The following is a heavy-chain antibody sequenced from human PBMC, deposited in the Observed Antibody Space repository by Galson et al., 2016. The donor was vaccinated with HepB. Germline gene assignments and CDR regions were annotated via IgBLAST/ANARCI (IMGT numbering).Heavy chain of an antibody. Sequence: QSGAEVKKPGESLKISCQGSGYIFTSYWIGWVRQKPGKGLDWMGIIYPGDSDTRYSPSFQGQVTISADKSISTAYLQWSSLKASDTAMYYCARSTYYDFRSDYYKTGWFDPWGQGTLVTVSS. CDR3: ARSTYYDFRSDYYKTGWFDP. J-gene: IGHJ5*02. V-gene: IGHV5-51*01. CDR2: IYPGDSDT. CDR1: GYIFTSYW. D-gene: IGHD3-3*01.